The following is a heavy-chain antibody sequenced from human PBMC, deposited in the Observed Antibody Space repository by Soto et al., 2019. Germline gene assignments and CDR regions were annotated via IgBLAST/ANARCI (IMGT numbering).Heavy chain of an antibody. CDR2: IYYSGST. D-gene: IGHD3-3*01. V-gene: IGHV4-59*01. CDR3: ARDRXYYDFWSGSYYYYGMDV. J-gene: IGHJ6*02. CDR1: GGSISGYY. Sequence: KASETLSLTCTVSGGSISGYYWSWIRQPPGKGLEGIGYIYYSGSTNYNPSLKSRVTISVDTSKNQFSLKLSSVTAADTAVYYCARDRXYYDFWSGSYYYYGMDVWGPGTTVTVSS.